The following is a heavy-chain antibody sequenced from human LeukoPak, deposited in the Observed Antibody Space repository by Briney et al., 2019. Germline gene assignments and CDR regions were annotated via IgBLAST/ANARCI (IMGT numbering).Heavy chain of an antibody. Sequence: SQTLSLTCAISGDSVSSKSASWNWIRQSPSRGLEWLGRTYSRSKWFNDYAVSVKSRISINPDTSKNQFSLHLTSVTPDDTAVYFCARGTGSLDYWGQGTLVTISS. CDR2: TYSRSKWFN. V-gene: IGHV6-1*01. D-gene: IGHD1-26*01. CDR1: GDSVSSKSAS. CDR3: ARGTGSLDY. J-gene: IGHJ4*02.